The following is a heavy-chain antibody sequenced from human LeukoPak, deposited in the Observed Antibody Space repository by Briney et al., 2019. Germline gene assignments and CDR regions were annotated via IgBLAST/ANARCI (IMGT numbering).Heavy chain of an antibody. Sequence: GGSLRLSCAASGFIFSHHGMNWVRQAPGKGLEWVSGIRSNGVITYYADSVKGRFTISRDNSKNTLYLQMNSLRAEDTAVYYCAKDGEMATITDYWGQGTLVTVSS. CDR3: AKDGEMATITDY. CDR2: IRSNGVIT. D-gene: IGHD5-24*01. V-gene: IGHV3-23*01. J-gene: IGHJ4*02. CDR1: GFIFSHHG.